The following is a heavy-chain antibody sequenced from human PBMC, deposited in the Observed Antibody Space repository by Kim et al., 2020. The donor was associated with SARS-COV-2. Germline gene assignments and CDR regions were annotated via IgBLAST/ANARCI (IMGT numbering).Heavy chain of an antibody. CDR3: ARDTTKWSFDY. CDR1: GYTFTNYK. Sequence: ASVKVSCKASGYTFTNYKVHWVRQPPGQGLEWMGILTPIDGATTYAQKFQGRVTLTRDTSTSTVYMELSSLGSGDTAVYYCARDTTKWSFDYWGQGTLVTVSS. CDR2: LTPIDGAT. J-gene: IGHJ4*02. D-gene: IGHD1-26*01. V-gene: IGHV1-46*01.